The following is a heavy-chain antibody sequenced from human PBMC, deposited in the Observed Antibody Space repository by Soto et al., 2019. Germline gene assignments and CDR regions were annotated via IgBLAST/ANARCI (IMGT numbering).Heavy chain of an antibody. CDR3: ARDPKTSGGQHWAFNYFDF. CDR2: ISYDGTNK. Sequence: PGGSLRLSCAASGFSFSISPMHWVRQAPGKGPEWVALISYDGTNKFYADSVKGRFTISRDNSKSTLYLQVDSLRPEDAAVYYCARDPKTSGGQHWAFNYFDFCGQGTLVTVSS. V-gene: IGHV3-30-3*01. J-gene: IGHJ4*02. D-gene: IGHD7-27*01. CDR1: GFSFSISP.